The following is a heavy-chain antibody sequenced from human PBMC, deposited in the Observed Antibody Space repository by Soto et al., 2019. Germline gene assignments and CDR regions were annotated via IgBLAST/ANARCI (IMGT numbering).Heavy chain of an antibody. Sequence: EVHLLGSGGDLVKPGGSLRLSCEVSGFTFNNFAMSWVRQSPGKGLEWVSTISSDGDLRHYAESVKGRFTISRDNSKSSLFLQMNSLRAEDTALYFCAKVRQRFLDILTGATNFESRGQGTLVTVSS. J-gene: IGHJ4*02. CDR3: AKVRQRFLDILTGATNFES. V-gene: IGHV3-23*01. CDR2: ISSDGDLR. D-gene: IGHD3-9*01. CDR1: GFTFNNFA.